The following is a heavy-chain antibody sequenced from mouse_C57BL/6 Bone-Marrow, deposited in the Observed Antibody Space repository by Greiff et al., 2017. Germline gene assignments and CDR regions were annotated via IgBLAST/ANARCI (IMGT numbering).Heavy chain of an antibody. CDR1: GYSFTGYY. CDR3: AEITTVVAPYYAMDY. CDR2: INPSTGGT. D-gene: IGHD1-1*01. J-gene: IGHJ4*01. Sequence: VQLQQSGPELVKPGASVKISCKASGYSFTGYYMNWVKQSPEKSLEWIGEINPSTGGTTYNQKFKAKATLTVDKSSSTAYMQLKSLTSEDSAVYYCAEITTVVAPYYAMDYWGQGTSVTVSS. V-gene: IGHV1-42*01.